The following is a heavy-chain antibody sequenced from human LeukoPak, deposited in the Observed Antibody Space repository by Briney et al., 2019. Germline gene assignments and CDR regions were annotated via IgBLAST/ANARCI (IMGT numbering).Heavy chain of an antibody. CDR2: ISSSSSYI. D-gene: IGHD7-27*01. J-gene: IGHJ6*02. CDR3: ARVSLTGDRDYYYGMGV. CDR1: GFTFSSYS. V-gene: IGHV3-21*01. Sequence: GGSLRLSCAASGFTFSSYSMNWVRQAPGKGPEWVSSISSSSSYIYYADSVKGRFTISRDNAKNSLYLQMNSLRAEDTAVYYCARVSLTGDRDYYYGMGVWGQGTTVTVSS.